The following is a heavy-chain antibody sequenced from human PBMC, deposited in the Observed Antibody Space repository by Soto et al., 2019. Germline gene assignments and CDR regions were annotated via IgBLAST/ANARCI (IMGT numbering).Heavy chain of an antibody. V-gene: IGHV1-8*01. CDR1: GYTFTSYD. CDR2: MNPNSGNT. J-gene: IGHJ6*03. CDR3: ARRTTDCSSTSCYAYYYYYYYMDV. D-gene: IGHD2-2*01. Sequence: GASVKVSCKASGYTFTSYDINWVRQATGQGLEWMGWMNPNSGNTGYAQKFQGRVTMTRNTSISTAYMELSSLRSEDTAVYYCARRTTDCSSTSCYAYYYYYYYMDVWGKGTTVTVSS.